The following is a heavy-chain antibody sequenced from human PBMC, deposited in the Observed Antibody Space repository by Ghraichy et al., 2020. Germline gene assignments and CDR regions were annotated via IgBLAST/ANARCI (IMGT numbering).Heavy chain of an antibody. CDR1: GYTFTGYY. D-gene: IGHD5-12*01. V-gene: IGHV1-2*04. J-gene: IGHJ3*02. CDR2: INPDSGGT. Sequence: ASVKVSCKASGYTFTGYYMHWVRQAPGQGLESMGWINPDSGGTNYAQKFQGLVTLTRDTSISTAYMELSRLRSDDTAVYYCARDISSGFEMAFDIWGQGTMVTVSS. CDR3: ARDISSGFEMAFDI.